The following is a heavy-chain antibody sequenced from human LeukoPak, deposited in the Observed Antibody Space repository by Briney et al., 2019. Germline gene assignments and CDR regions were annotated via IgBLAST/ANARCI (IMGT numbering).Heavy chain of an antibody. CDR3: ARAYTIFGVVTYYYYGMDV. CDR2: IIPIFGTA. CDR1: GGTFISYA. V-gene: IGHV1-69*13. Sequence: ASVKVSCKAPGGTFISYAISWVRQAPGQGLEWMGGIIPIFGTANYAQKFQGRVTITADESTSTAYMELSSLRSEDTAVYYCARAYTIFGVVTYYYYGMDVWGQGTTVTVSS. D-gene: IGHD3-3*01. J-gene: IGHJ6*02.